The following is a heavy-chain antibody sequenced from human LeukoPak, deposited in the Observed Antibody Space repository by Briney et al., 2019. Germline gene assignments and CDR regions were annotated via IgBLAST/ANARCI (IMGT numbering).Heavy chain of an antibody. Sequence: PPETLSLTCTVSGYSTSSGYYWGWIRQPPGKGLEWIGSIYHRGRTYYNPSLKSRFTISEDTAKTQFCLRLSCVTAAATAAYHCASFTVVTKYWGQGTLVTVSS. D-gene: IGHD4-23*01. J-gene: IGHJ4*02. CDR2: IYHRGRT. CDR1: GYSTSSGYY. CDR3: ASFTVVTKY. V-gene: IGHV4-38-2*02.